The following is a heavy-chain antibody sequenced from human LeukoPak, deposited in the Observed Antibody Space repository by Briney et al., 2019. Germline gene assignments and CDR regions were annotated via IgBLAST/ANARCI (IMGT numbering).Heavy chain of an antibody. J-gene: IGHJ4*02. D-gene: IGHD1-26*01. Sequence: ASVKVSCKASGGTFSSYAISWVRQAPGQGLEWMGIINPSGGSTSYAQKFQGRVTMTRDTSTSTVYMELSSLRSEDTAVYYCARAVGATKGRFDYWGQGTLVTVSS. CDR3: ARAVGATKGRFDY. V-gene: IGHV1-46*01. CDR1: GGTFSSYA. CDR2: INPSGGST.